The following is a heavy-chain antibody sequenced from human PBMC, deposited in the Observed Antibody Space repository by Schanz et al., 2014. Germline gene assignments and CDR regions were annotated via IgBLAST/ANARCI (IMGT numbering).Heavy chain of an antibody. D-gene: IGHD1-20*01. CDR1: GFSISFHW. CDR2: IENNANGATT. J-gene: IGHJ3*02. CDR3: TTFNNRDALYI. Sequence: EVQLVESGGGLVQPGGSLRLSCAASGFSISFHWMSWVRQAPGKGLEWVGRIENNANGATTDYAAPVKGRFTVSRDDSRNTLYLQMNTLRTDDTALYYCTTFNNRDALYIWGQGTMVSVSS. V-gene: IGHV3-15*04.